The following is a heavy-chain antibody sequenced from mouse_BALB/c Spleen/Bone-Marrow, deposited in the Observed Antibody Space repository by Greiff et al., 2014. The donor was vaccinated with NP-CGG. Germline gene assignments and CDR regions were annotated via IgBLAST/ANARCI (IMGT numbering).Heavy chain of an antibody. CDR3: ARLNYYGNLFV. Sequence: DVKLQESGGGLVQPGGSLKLSCAASGFDFSRYWMSWVRQAPGKGLEWIGEINPDSSTINYTPSLKDKFIISRDNAKNTLYLQMSKVRAEDTALYYCARLNYYGNLFVWGAGTTVTGSS. CDR2: INPDSSTI. D-gene: IGHD1-1*01. V-gene: IGHV4-1*02. CDR1: GFDFSRYW. J-gene: IGHJ1*01.